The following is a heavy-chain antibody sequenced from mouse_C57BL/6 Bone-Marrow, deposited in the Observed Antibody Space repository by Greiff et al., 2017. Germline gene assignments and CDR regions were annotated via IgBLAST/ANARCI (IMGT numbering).Heavy chain of an antibody. Sequence: VQLQESGAELARPGASVKLSCKASGYTFTSYGIRWVKQRTGQGLEWIGEIYPRSGNTSYNEKFKGKATLTADKSSSTAYMELRSLTSEDSAVYFCAKPVTTVVAAHWYCDVWGTGTTVTVSS. CDR3: AKPVTTVVAAHWYCDV. CDR1: GYTFTSYG. V-gene: IGHV1-81*01. CDR2: IYPRSGNT. D-gene: IGHD1-1*01. J-gene: IGHJ1*03.